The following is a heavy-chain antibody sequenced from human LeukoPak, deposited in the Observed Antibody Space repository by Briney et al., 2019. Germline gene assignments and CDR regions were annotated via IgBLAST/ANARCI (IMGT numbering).Heavy chain of an antibody. CDR2: INLIEST. V-gene: IGHV4-34*01. J-gene: IGHJ4*02. CDR3: AGGNIRYYDILTGSPIDN. D-gene: IGHD3-9*01. CDR1: GGSFSGYY. Sequence: SETLSLTCAVCGGSFSGYYWTWIRQPPRKGLEWVGEINLIESTNYIQSLKRGVAISVGTSKHKFCLRLNSVTAADTAGYYFAGGNIRYYDILTGSPIDNWGQGTLVTVSS.